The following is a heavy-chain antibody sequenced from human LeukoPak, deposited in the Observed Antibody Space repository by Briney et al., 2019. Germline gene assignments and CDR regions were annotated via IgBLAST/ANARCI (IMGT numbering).Heavy chain of an antibody. D-gene: IGHD6-13*01. V-gene: IGHV1-18*01. CDR1: GYTFSNYG. Sequence: ASVKVSCKASGYTFSNYGYSWVRQAPGQGLEWVGWISTYNGNTNYAQKFQGRVTMTTDTSTSTAYMELRSLRSDDSAVYYCARSPEQLVITVGGWFDPWGQGTLVTVSS. CDR3: ARSPEQLVITVGGWFDP. CDR2: ISTYNGNT. J-gene: IGHJ5*02.